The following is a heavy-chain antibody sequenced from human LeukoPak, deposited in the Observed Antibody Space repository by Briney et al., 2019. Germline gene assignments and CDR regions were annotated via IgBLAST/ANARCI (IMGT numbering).Heavy chain of an antibody. CDR2: INWNGGST. Sequence: GGSLTLSCAPSGLTFDVYGTSCVRHAPGKGLECVSGINWNGGSTGYADSVKGRFTISRDNAKTALYLQMNSLRAEDTALYYCARGGYYYDSSGYYRNGFDYWGQGTLVTVSS. CDR3: ARGGYYYDSSGYYRNGFDY. D-gene: IGHD3-22*01. V-gene: IGHV3-20*04. J-gene: IGHJ4*02. CDR1: GLTFDVYG.